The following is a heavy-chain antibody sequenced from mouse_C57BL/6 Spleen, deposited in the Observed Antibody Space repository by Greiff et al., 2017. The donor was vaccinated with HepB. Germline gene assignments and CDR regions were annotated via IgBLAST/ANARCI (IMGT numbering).Heavy chain of an antibody. J-gene: IGHJ4*01. D-gene: IGHD1-1*01. Sequence: QVQLQQPGAELVMPGASVKLSCKASGYTFTSYWMHWVKQRPGQGLEWIGEIDPSDSYTNYNQKFKGKSTLTVDKSSSTAYMQLSSLTSEDSAVYYCERYTYYGSGPYAMDYWGQGTSVTVSS. CDR2: IDPSDSYT. V-gene: IGHV1-69*01. CDR1: GYTFTSYW. CDR3: ERYTYYGSGPYAMDY.